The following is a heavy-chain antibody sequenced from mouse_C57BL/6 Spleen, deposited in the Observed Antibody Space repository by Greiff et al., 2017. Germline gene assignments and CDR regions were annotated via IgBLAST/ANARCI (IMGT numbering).Heavy chain of an antibody. CDR1: GYTFTDYY. CDR3: ARMGHYYGSSYVGFAY. Sequence: VQLQQSGPELVKPGASVKISCKASGYTFTDYYMNWVKQSHGKSLEWIGDINPNNGGTSYNQKFKGKATLTVDKSSSTAYMELRSLTSEDSAVYFCARMGHYYGSSYVGFAYWGQGTLVTVSA. D-gene: IGHD1-1*01. J-gene: IGHJ3*01. V-gene: IGHV1-26*01. CDR2: INPNNGGT.